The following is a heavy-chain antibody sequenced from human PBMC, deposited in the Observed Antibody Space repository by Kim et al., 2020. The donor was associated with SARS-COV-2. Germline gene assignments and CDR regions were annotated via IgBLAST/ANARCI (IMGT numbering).Heavy chain of an antibody. Sequence: SVKVSCKASGGTFSSYAISWVRQAPGQGLEWMGGIIPIFGTANYAQKFQGRVTITADESTSTAYMELSSLRSEDTAVYYCAREVVRDIVVVVAAQAEPQQDYGMDVWGQGTTVTVSS. CDR3: AREVVRDIVVVVAAQAEPQQDYGMDV. V-gene: IGHV1-69*13. D-gene: IGHD2-15*01. CDR1: GGTFSSYA. CDR2: IIPIFGTA. J-gene: IGHJ6*02.